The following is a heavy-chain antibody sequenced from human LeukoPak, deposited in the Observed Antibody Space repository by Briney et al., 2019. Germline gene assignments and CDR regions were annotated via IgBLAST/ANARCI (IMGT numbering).Heavy chain of an antibody. V-gene: IGHV3-49*04. J-gene: IGHJ4*02. CDR2: IRSKAYGGTT. CDR1: GFTFGGYA. D-gene: IGHD5-12*01. Sequence: GGSLRLSCTASGFTFGGYAMSWVRQAPGKGLEWVGFIRSKAYGGTTEYAASVKGRFTISRDDSKSIAYLQMNSLKTEDTAVYYCTRVRSSGYDPHFDYWGQGTLVTVSS. CDR3: TRVRSSGYDPHFDY.